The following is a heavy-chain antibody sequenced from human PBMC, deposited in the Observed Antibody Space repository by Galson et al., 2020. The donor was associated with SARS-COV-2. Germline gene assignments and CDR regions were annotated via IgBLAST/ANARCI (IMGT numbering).Heavy chain of an antibody. CDR1: GYTFTRYW. J-gene: IGHJ3*02. V-gene: IGHV5-51*01. CDR3: ARHDGVKAGVGTGAFEI. CDR2: MQPGDSDI. D-gene: IGHD2-8*02. Sequence: GESLKISCQGSGYTFTRYWIGWVRQKPGKGLEWMGIMQPGDSDIRYSPSFQGLVTFSADKSISTAYLQWSSLKASDTAMYFCARHDGVKAGVGTGAFEIWGQGTMVSVSS.